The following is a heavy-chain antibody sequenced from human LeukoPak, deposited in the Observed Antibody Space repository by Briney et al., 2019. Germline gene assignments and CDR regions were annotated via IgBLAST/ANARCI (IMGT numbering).Heavy chain of an antibody. D-gene: IGHD3-9*01. J-gene: IGHJ3*02. CDR2: MTPNNGNT. CDR1: GYTFTSYE. V-gene: IGHV1-18*01. Sequence: ASVKVSCKASGYTFTSYEINWVRLATGQGLEWMGWMTPNNGNTVYAQKLQGRVTMTTDTSTSTAYMELRSLRSDDTAVYYCARDYDILTGPDAFDIWGQGTMVTVSS. CDR3: ARDYDILTGPDAFDI.